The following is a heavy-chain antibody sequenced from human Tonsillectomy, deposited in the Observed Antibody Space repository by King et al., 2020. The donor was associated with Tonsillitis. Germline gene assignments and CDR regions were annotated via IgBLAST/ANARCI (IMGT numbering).Heavy chain of an antibody. J-gene: IGHJ3*02. CDR1: GVTFSSYW. CDR2: IKQDGSEK. D-gene: IGHD3-10*01. Sequence: VQLVESGGGLVQPGGSLRLSCAASGVTFSSYWMTWVRQAPGKGLEWVANIKQDGSEKYYVESVKGRFTISRDNTKNSLYLQMNSLRAGDTAVYYCARGSPYYYGSGYAFDIWGQGKMVTVSS. V-gene: IGHV3-7*01. CDR3: ARGSPYYYGSGYAFDI.